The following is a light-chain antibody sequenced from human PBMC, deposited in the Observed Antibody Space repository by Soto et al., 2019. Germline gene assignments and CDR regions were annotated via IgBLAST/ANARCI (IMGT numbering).Light chain of an antibody. V-gene: IGKV3-20*01. Sequence: EIVLTQSPGTLSLSPGERATLSCRASQSVSSSYLAWYQQKPGQAPTLLIYGASSRATGIPDRFSGSVSGTDFTLTISRLEPEDFEVYYCQQYGSSPRTFGPGTTVDIK. CDR1: QSVSSSY. J-gene: IGKJ1*01. CDR2: GAS. CDR3: QQYGSSPRT.